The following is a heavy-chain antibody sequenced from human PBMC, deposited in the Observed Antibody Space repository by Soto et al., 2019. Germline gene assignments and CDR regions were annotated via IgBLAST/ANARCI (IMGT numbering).Heavy chain of an antibody. Sequence: QVQLVESGGGVVQPGRSLRLSCAASGFTFSSYGMHWVRQAPGKGLEWVAVISYEGSNKHYADSVKGRFTISRDNSKNTLYLQMNSLRAEDTAVYYCANTYDYGDYDRFDYWGQGTLVTVSS. D-gene: IGHD4-17*01. CDR2: ISYEGSNK. CDR1: GFTFSSYG. J-gene: IGHJ4*02. CDR3: ANTYDYGDYDRFDY. V-gene: IGHV3-30*18.